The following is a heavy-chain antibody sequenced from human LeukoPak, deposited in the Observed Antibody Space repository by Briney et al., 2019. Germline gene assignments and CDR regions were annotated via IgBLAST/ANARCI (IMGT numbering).Heavy chain of an antibody. J-gene: IGHJ4*02. CDR2: INHSGST. D-gene: IGHD3-10*01. CDR3: AGHSGPLTWLDS. CDR1: GGSFSGYY. Sequence: SETLSLTCAVYGGSFSGYYWSWIRQPPGKGLEWIGEINHSGSTNYNPSLKSRVTISVDTSKNQFSLKLSSVTAADAAVYYCAGHSGPLTWLDSWGQGTLVTVSS. V-gene: IGHV4-34*01.